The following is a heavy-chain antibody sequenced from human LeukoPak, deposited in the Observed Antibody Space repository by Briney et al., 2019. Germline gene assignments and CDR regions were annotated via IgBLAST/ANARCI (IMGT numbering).Heavy chain of an antibody. J-gene: IGHJ4*02. CDR2: VYSSGSS. Sequence: PSETLSLTCTVSGGSISSSSYYWAWIRQPPGKGLEWIASVYSSGSSYYNPSLKSEITISVSTSKNQFSLKLSSVTAADTAVYYCASGVGPGYFDYWGQGTLVTVSS. CDR1: GGSISSSSYY. V-gene: IGHV4-39*07. CDR3: ASGVGPGYFDY. D-gene: IGHD1-26*01.